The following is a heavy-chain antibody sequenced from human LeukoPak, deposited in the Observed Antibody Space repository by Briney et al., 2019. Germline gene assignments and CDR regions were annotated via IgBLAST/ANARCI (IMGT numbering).Heavy chain of an antibody. D-gene: IGHD6-6*01. J-gene: IGHJ5*02. CDR1: GGSISSGGYY. Sequence: SQTLSLTCTVSGGSISSGGYYWSWIGQPPGKGLGWIGYIYHSGSTYYNPSLKSRVTISVDRSKNQFSLKLSSVTAADTAVYYCAREYSSSSDWFDPWGQGTLVTVSS. CDR2: IYHSGST. CDR3: AREYSSSSDWFDP. V-gene: IGHV4-30-2*01.